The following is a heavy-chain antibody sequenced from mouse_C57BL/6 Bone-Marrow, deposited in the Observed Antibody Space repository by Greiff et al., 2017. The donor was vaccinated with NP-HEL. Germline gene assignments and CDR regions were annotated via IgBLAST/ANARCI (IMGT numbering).Heavy chain of an antibody. CDR1: GYTFTDYE. J-gene: IGHJ2*01. V-gene: IGHV1-15*01. CDR3: TRWGLRLYYFDY. CDR2: IDPGTGGT. D-gene: IGHD1-1*01. Sequence: VKLMESGAELVRPGASVTLSCKASGYTFTDYEMHWVKQTPVHGLEWIGAIDPGTGGTAYNQKFKGKAILTADKSSSTAYMELRSLTSEDSAVYYCTRWGLRLYYFDYWGQGTTLTVSS.